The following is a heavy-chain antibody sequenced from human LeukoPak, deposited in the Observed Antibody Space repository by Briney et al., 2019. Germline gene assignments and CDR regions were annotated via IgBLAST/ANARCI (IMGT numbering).Heavy chain of an antibody. Sequence: SETLSLTCTVSGGSISSSFYYWGWIRQPPGKGLEWIGNFYYSGSTYCNPSLRSRLTMSVDTSKNQFSLKLSSVTAADTAVYYCATRIAVAANYFDYWGQGTLVTVSS. CDR1: GGSISSSFYY. J-gene: IGHJ4*02. CDR2: FYYSGST. V-gene: IGHV4-39*01. D-gene: IGHD6-19*01. CDR3: ATRIAVAANYFDY.